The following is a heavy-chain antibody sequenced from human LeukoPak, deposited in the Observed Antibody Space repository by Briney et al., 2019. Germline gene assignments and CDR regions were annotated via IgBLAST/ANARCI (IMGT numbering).Heavy chain of an antibody. CDR1: GFTFSDAW. V-gene: IGHV3-15*01. CDR2: IKSKTHGGTT. CDR3: TTERPYFDN. Sequence: GGSLRLSCAASGFTFSDAWVSWVRQAPGKGLEWVGRIKSKTHGGTTQYAAPVKGRFTISRDDSKTTVYLQMNSLKSEDAAMYYCTTERPYFDNWGQGTPVTVSS. J-gene: IGHJ4*02.